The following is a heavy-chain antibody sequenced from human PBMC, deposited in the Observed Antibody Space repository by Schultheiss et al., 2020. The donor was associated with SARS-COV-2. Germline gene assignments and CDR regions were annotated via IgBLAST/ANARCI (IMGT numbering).Heavy chain of an antibody. CDR3: ARAQVARGWLQLGPSDY. V-gene: IGHV3-66*01. CDR1: GFTFSNAW. D-gene: IGHD5-24*01. CDR2: IYGGGNT. Sequence: GGSLRLSCAASGFTFSNAWMSWVRQAPGKGLEWVSVIYGGGNTYYADSVKGRFTISRDNSKNTLCLQMNSLRAEDTAVYYCARAQVARGWLQLGPSDYWGQGTLVTVSS. J-gene: IGHJ4*02.